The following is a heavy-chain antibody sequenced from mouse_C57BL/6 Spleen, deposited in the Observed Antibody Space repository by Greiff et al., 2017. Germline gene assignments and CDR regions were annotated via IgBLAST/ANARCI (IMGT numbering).Heavy chain of an antibody. Sequence: QVQLQQPGTELVKPGASVKLSCKASGYTFTSYWMHWVKQRPGQGLEWIGNIIPSNGGTNYNEKFKSKATLTVDKSSSTAYMQLSSLTSEDSAVDCCARDCGSSQFAYWGQGTLVTVSA. CDR2: IIPSNGGT. D-gene: IGHD1-1*01. J-gene: IGHJ3*01. V-gene: IGHV1-53*01. CDR1: GYTFTSYW. CDR3: ARDCGSSQFAY.